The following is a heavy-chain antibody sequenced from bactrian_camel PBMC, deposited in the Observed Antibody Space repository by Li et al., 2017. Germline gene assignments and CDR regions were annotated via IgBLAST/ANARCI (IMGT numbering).Heavy chain of an antibody. J-gene: IGHJ4*01. V-gene: IGHV3S60*01. CDR3: AASPTWGRCVWERRGYDY. CDR2: IRSDGRT. D-gene: IGHD5*01. CDR1: GSIDASD. Sequence: VQLVESGGGSVHAGGSRRLTCTAFGSIDASDVGWYRQPPDNEREFVSSIRSDGRTDYSDSVKGRFTISKDTARNTLYLQMNSLKPEDTAMYYCAASPTWGRCVWERRGYDYWGHGTQVTVS.